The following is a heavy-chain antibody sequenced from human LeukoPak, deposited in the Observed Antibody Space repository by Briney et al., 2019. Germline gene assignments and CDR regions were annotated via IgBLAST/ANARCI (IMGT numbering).Heavy chain of an antibody. CDR3: ARGPYGRSSGWYYFDY. V-gene: IGHV1-2*04. CDR2: INPNSGGT. J-gene: IGHJ4*02. D-gene: IGHD6-19*01. CDR1: GYTFTSYY. Sequence: GASVKVSCKASGYTFTSYYMHWVRQAPGQGLEWMGWINPNSGGTNYAQKFQGWVTMTRDTSISTAYMELSRLRSDDTAVYYCARGPYGRSSGWYYFDYWGQGTLVTVSS.